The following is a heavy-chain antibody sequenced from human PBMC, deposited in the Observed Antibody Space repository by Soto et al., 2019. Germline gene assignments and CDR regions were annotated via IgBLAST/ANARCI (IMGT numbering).Heavy chain of an antibody. CDR2: ISFNGGTI. Sequence: GGSLRLSCAASGFTFSDYYMSWIRQAPGKGLEWVSYISFNGGTIYYADSVKGRFTISRDNVKNSLYLQMNSLRVEDTAVYYCARESAMTTVTTAVAFDVWGQGTMVT. CDR1: GFTFSDYY. V-gene: IGHV3-11*01. J-gene: IGHJ3*01. D-gene: IGHD4-4*01. CDR3: ARESAMTTVTTAVAFDV.